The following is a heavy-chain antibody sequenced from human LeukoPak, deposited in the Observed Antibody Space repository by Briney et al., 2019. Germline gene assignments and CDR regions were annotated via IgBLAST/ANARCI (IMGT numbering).Heavy chain of an antibody. J-gene: IGHJ5*02. Sequence: GGSLRLYCAASGFTFSGYSMSWVRQAPGKGLEWVSSISSSSSYIYYADSVKGRFTISRDNAKNSLYLQMNSLRAEDTAVYYCARGSEYGSGSPAWFDPWGQGTLVTVSS. V-gene: IGHV3-21*01. CDR3: ARGSEYGSGSPAWFDP. CDR2: ISSSSSYI. CDR1: GFTFSGYS. D-gene: IGHD3-10*01.